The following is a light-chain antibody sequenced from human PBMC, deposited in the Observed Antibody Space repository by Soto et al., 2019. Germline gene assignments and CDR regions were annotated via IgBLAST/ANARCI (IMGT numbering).Light chain of an antibody. J-gene: IGKJ1*01. CDR1: QSISSW. CDR2: DAS. V-gene: IGKV1-5*01. Sequence: DIQMTQSPSTLSASVGDRVTITCRASQSISSWLAWYQQTPGKDTKLLIYDASSLESGVPSRFSGIGSGTEFTLTISSLQPEDFATYYCQQLNNYPRTFGQGTKGDIK. CDR3: QQLNNYPRT.